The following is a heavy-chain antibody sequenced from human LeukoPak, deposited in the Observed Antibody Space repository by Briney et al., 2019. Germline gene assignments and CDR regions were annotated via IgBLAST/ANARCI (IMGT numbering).Heavy chain of an antibody. V-gene: IGHV6-1*01. D-gene: IGHD6-19*01. Sequence: SQTLSLTCAISGDSVSSNSAAWNWIRQSPSRGLEWLGRTYYRSKWCNDYAVSVKSRITINPDTSKNQFSLQLNSVTPEDTAVYYCARVEYSSGWTPFAMGVWGQGTTVTISS. J-gene: IGHJ6*02. CDR2: TYYRSKWCN. CDR1: GDSVSSNSAA. CDR3: ARVEYSSGWTPFAMGV.